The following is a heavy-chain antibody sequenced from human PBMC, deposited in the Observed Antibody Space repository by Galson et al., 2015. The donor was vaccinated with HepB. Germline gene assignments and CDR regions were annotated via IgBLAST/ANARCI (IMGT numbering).Heavy chain of an antibody. J-gene: IGHJ5*02. CDR2: TYYRSKWYT. V-gene: IGHV6-1*01. CDR1: GDSVSSNSAA. D-gene: IGHD6-13*01. CDR3: ARVEQQVVPTGWFDP. Sequence: CAISGDSVSSNSAAWNWIRQSPSRGLEWLGRTYYRSKWYTDYAISVQGRITINPDTSRNQFSLRLNSVTPDDTAVYYCARVEQQVVPTGWFDPWGQGTLVTVSS.